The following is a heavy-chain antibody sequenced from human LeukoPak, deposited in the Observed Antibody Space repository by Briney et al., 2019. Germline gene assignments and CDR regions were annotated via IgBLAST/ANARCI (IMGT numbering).Heavy chain of an antibody. Sequence: GGSLRLSCAASGFTFSSYWMHWARQAPGKGLVWVSRINSDGSSTSYADSVKGRFTISRDNAKNTLYLQMNSLRAEDTAVYYCARPPYYGDYYFDYWGQGTLVTVSS. CDR1: GFTFSSYW. J-gene: IGHJ4*02. CDR2: INSDGSST. D-gene: IGHD4-17*01. V-gene: IGHV3-74*01. CDR3: ARPPYYGDYYFDY.